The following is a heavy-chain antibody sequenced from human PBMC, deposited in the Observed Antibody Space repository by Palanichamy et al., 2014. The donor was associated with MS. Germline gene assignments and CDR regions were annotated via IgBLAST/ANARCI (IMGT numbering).Heavy chain of an antibody. V-gene: IGHV4-39*01. CDR2: IFFSGSS. Sequence: QLQLQESGPGLVKASETLSLTCTVSGGSTSSGTYYWGWVRQPPGKGLEWIGTIFFSGSSYYNPSLNSRVTISVDTSKNQFSLRLTSVTAADTAVYYCARLLYYDSSTYYYGGLSYFDYWGQGTLVTVSS. J-gene: IGHJ4*02. D-gene: IGHD3-22*01. CDR3: ARLLYYDSSTYYYGGLSYFDY. CDR1: GGSTSSGTYY.